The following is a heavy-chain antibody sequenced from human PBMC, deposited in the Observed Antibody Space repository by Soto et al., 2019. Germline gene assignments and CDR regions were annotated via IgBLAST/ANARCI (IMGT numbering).Heavy chain of an antibody. D-gene: IGHD6-13*01. CDR1: GGSISSYY. CDR3: ARGNPRQIAAAGRGIMDV. Sequence: SETLSLTCTVSGGSISSYYWSWIRQPPGKGLEWIGYIYYSGSTNYNPSLKSRVTISVDTSKNQFSLKLSSVTAADTAVYYCARGNPRQIAAAGRGIMDVWGKGTTVTVSS. CDR2: IYYSGST. J-gene: IGHJ6*04. V-gene: IGHV4-59*01.